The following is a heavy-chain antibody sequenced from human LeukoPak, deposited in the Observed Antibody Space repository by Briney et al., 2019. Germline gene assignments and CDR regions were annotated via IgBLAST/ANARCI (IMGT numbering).Heavy chain of an antibody. CDR1: GFTFDNYA. V-gene: IGHV3-23*01. Sequence: GGSLRLSCAASGFTFDNYAMSWVRQAPGQGLEWVSGITGSGDKTYYADSVKGRFTISRDNSKNTLYLQMNGLRAEDTAVYYCAKRDYPDSSGYYPLFDYWGQGTLVTVSS. J-gene: IGHJ4*02. D-gene: IGHD3-22*01. CDR2: ITGSGDKT. CDR3: AKRDYPDSSGYYPLFDY.